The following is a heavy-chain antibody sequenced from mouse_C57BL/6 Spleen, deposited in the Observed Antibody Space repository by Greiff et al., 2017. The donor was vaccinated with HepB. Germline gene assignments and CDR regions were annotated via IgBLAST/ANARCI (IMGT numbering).Heavy chain of an antibody. Sequence: QVQLQQSGPELVKPGASVKISCKASGYAFSSSWMNWVKQRPGKGLEWIGRIYPGDGDTNYNGKFKGKATLTADKSSSTAYMQLSSLTSEDSAVYFCARSQLRLQETFDYWGQGTTLTVSS. CDR2: IYPGDGDT. V-gene: IGHV1-82*01. D-gene: IGHD3-2*02. CDR3: ARSQLRLQETFDY. CDR1: GYAFSSSW. J-gene: IGHJ2*01.